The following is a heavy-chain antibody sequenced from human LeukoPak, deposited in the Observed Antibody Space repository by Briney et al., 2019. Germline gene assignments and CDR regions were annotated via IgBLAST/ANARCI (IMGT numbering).Heavy chain of an antibody. CDR2: INPNSGGT. Sequence: ASVKVSCKASGYTFTGYYMHWVRQAPGQGLEWMGWINPNSGGTNYAQKFQGRVTMTRDTSISTAYMELSRLRSDDTAVYYCARDRPYVDTRPFDIWGQGTMVTVSS. V-gene: IGHV1-2*02. J-gene: IGHJ3*02. CDR1: GYTFTGYY. D-gene: IGHD5-18*01. CDR3: ARDRPYVDTRPFDI.